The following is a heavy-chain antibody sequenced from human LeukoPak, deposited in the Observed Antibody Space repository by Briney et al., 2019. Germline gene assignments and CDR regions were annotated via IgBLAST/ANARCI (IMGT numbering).Heavy chain of an antibody. CDR2: ISPHTYTT. D-gene: IGHD2-8*01. Sequence: ASVSVSYKASGYTFNNFVISWVRQAPGQGLEWVGWISPHTYTTRYAARVQGRVTMTTDTSTSTVYMELRNLRPDDTAVYFCSRGQSMYYWGQGTPVTVSS. CDR3: SRGQSMYY. J-gene: IGHJ4*02. CDR1: GYTFNNFV. V-gene: IGHV1-18*01.